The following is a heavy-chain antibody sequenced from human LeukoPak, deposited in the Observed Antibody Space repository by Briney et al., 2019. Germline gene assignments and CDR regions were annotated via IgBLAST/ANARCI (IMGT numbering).Heavy chain of an antibody. CDR3: ARDSGSYYGSGIRVWFDP. CDR1: GYTFTSYY. Sequence: ASVKVSCKASGYTFTSYYMHWVRQSPGQGLEWMGIINPSGGSTSYAQKFQGRVTMTRDTSISTAYMELSRLRSEDTAVYYCARDSGSYYGSGIRVWFDPWGQGTLVTVSS. D-gene: IGHD3-10*01. V-gene: IGHV1-46*01. J-gene: IGHJ5*02. CDR2: INPSGGST.